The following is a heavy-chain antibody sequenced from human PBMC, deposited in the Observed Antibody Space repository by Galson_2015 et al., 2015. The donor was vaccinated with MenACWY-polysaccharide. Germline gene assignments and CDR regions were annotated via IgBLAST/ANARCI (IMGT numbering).Heavy chain of an antibody. Sequence: SLRLSCAASGFTFSIYAMHWVRQAPGKGLEWVAVISSDAKNKYYADSVKDRFSISRDNSKNTMYLQMNSLSFEDSAIYYCATGDYTYYYINVWGKGTTVTVSS. V-gene: IGHV3-30*04. J-gene: IGHJ6*03. CDR3: ATGDYTYYYINV. CDR1: GFTFSIYA. CDR2: ISSDAKNK. D-gene: IGHD3-3*01.